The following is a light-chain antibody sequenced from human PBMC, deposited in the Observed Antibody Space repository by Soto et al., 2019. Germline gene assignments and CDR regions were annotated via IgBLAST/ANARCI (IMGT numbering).Light chain of an antibody. CDR1: NIGSKS. CDR3: QVWDSSSDHVV. Sequence: SYELTQPPSVSVAPGKTARITCGGNNIGSKSEHWYQQKPGQAPVLVIYYDSDRPSGIPERFSGANSGNTATLTISRVEAWDEADYYCQVWDSSSDHVVFGGGTKVTVL. V-gene: IGLV3-21*04. J-gene: IGLJ2*01. CDR2: YDS.